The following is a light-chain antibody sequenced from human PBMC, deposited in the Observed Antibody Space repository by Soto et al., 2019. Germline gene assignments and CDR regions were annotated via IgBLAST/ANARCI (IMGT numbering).Light chain of an antibody. CDR2: GAS. CDR3: QQYGSSPQT. V-gene: IGKV3-20*01. Sequence: EIVLTQSPGTLSLSPGERATLSCRASQSVSSSYLAWYQQKPGQAPRLLIYGASSRATGIPDRFSGSGSGTDFTLTISRLEPEDFAVYDGQQYGSSPQTFGQGTKVEIK. J-gene: IGKJ1*01. CDR1: QSVSSSY.